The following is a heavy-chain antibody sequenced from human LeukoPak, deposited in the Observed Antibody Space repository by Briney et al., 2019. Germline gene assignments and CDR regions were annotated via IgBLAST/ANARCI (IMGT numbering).Heavy chain of an antibody. CDR2: IYYSGST. J-gene: IGHJ5*02. CDR3: ARRGIGELLYYWFDP. Sequence: SETLSLTCTVSGGSISSYYWSWIRQPPGKGLEWIGYIYYSGSTYYNPSLKSRVTISVDTSKNQFSLKLSSVTAADTAVYYCARRGIGELLYYWFDPWGQGTLVTVSS. CDR1: GGSISSYY. V-gene: IGHV4-59*12. D-gene: IGHD3-10*01.